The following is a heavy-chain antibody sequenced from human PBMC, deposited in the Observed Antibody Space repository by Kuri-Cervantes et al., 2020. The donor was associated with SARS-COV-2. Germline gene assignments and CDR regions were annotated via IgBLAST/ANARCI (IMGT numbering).Heavy chain of an antibody. Sequence: GGSLRLSCAASGFILSRYWMTWVRQAPGKGLEWVANINQDGSEKYYVDSVKGRFTPSRDNAKNSLYLQMNSLRVEDTAVYYCARDRSYHDSGGYYFDLWGQGALVTVSS. CDR2: INQDGSEK. V-gene: IGHV3-7*05. J-gene: IGHJ4*02. CDR3: ARDRSYHDSGGYYFDL. CDR1: GFILSRYW. D-gene: IGHD3-22*01.